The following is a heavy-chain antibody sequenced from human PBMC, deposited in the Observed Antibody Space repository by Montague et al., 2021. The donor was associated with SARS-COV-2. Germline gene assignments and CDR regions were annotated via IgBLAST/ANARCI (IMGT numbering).Heavy chain of an antibody. D-gene: IGHD6-13*01. Sequence: SETLSLTCSVSGGSITDRTYYWGCIRQSPGKGLEWIGAINYSGTTYYNPSLKSRFTISLDTAKNQFSLKMTSVTAADTAVYYCARPWGIAAAVNWGQGTLVTVSS. CDR3: ARPWGIAAAVN. J-gene: IGHJ4*02. CDR1: GGSITDRTYY. CDR2: INYSGTT. V-gene: IGHV4-39*01.